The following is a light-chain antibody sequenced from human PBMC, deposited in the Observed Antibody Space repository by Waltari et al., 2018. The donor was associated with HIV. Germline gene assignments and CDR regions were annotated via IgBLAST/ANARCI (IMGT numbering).Light chain of an antibody. Sequence: SLLIQPPSASGTPGQRVTISCSGRSSNIGNNAVNWYQHLPGTAPKLLIYCNDEWPSGVPDRFAGSKSGTSASLAISGLPSEDAADYYCATWDDRLSGQMLGGVTKLTVL. CDR2: CND. CDR1: SSNIGNNA. CDR3: ATWDDRLSGQM. V-gene: IGLV1-44*01. J-gene: IGLJ2*01.